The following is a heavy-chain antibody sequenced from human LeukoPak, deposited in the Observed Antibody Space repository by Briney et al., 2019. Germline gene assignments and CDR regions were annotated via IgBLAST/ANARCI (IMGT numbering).Heavy chain of an antibody. J-gene: IGHJ4*02. Sequence: GGSLRLSCAASGFTFSSYSMSWVRQAPGKGLEWVSSIDSSTSHIYYADSVKGRFTISRDNAKNSLYLQMNSQRGEDMAVYYCARDFRTQLNGYSPPYHFDYWGQGSLVTVSS. CDR1: GFTFSSYS. CDR3: ARDFRTQLNGYSPPYHFDY. V-gene: IGHV3-21*01. CDR2: IDSSTSHI. D-gene: IGHD5-18*01.